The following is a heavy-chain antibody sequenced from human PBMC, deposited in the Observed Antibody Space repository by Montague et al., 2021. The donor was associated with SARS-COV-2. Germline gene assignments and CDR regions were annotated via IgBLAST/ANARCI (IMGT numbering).Heavy chain of an antibody. CDR1: GVSVKTSF. D-gene: IGHD1-14*01. CDR2: VYYSGNT. CDR3: ARHHISTMYGYSWFDP. J-gene: IGHJ5*02. Sequence: SETLSLTCTVSGVSVKTSFLRWIRPPPGKGLEWIGYVYYSGNTMSNPSLQNPISISLDASKNQFYLSLTSVTSADAAVYYCARHHISTMYGYSWFDPWGRGSLVTVSS. V-gene: IGHV4-59*02.